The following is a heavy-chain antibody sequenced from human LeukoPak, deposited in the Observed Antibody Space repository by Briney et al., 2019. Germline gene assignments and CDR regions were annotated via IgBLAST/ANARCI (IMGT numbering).Heavy chain of an antibody. CDR1: GGSISSSSYY. CDR2: IYYSGST. Sequence: KTSETLSLTCTVSGGSISSSSYYWGWIRQPPWKGLEWIGSIYYSGSTYYNPSLKSRVTISVDTSKNQFSLKLSSVTAADTAVYYCASFPHLDYGVHFDYWGQGTLVTVSS. J-gene: IGHJ4*02. V-gene: IGHV4-39*07. CDR3: ASFPHLDYGVHFDY. D-gene: IGHD4-17*01.